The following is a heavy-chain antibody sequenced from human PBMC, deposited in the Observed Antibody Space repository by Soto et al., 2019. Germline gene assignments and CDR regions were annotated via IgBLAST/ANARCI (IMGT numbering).Heavy chain of an antibody. V-gene: IGHV3-33*01. CDR1: GFTFSFYG. CDR3: ARDRVQMVDGLDV. J-gene: IGHJ6*02. Sequence: PGGSLRLSCAASGFTFSFYGMHGVRQPPGKGLEWVGVIWYDGINKYYADSVKGRFTISRDNSENMVYLQMSSLRAEDTAVYYCARDRVQMVDGLDVWGQGTTVTVSS. D-gene: IGHD2-15*01. CDR2: IWYDGINK.